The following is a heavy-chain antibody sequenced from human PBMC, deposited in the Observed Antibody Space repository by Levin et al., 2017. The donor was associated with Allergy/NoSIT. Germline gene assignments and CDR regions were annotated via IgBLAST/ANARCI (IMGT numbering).Heavy chain of an antibody. Sequence: GESLKISCKASGYTFTSYDINWVRQATGQGLEWMGWMNPNSGNTGYAQKFQGRVTMTRNTSISTAYMELSSLRSEDTAVYYCARRAPYKFIVVVVAATSPGWFDPWGQGTLVTVSS. CDR1: GYTFTSYD. D-gene: IGHD2-15*01. CDR3: ARRAPYKFIVVVVAATSPGWFDP. J-gene: IGHJ5*02. CDR2: MNPNSGNT. V-gene: IGHV1-8*01.